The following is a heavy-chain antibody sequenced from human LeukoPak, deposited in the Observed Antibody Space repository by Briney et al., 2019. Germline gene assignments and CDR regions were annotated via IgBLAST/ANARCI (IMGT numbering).Heavy chain of an antibody. CDR1: GFSVSTND. V-gene: IGHV3-53*01. J-gene: IGHJ3*02. Sequence: GGSLRLSCAVSGFSVSTNDMNWVRQAPGKGLEWASIIYGGGSVFYADSVKGRFTISRDNSKNTLYLQMNSLRGEDTAVYYCARGGSYLSAFDIWGQGTMVTVSS. CDR3: ARGGSYLSAFDI. D-gene: IGHD1-26*01. CDR2: IYGGGSV.